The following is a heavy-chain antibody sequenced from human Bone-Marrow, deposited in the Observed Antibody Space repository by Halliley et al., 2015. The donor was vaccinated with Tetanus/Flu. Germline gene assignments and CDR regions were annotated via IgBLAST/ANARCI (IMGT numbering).Heavy chain of an antibody. CDR2: T. CDR3: AKMGYRGSFYGTGDAFDL. J-gene: IGHJ3*01. Sequence: TYYADSVKGRFTISRDNSKNTLSLQMNGLRAGDTAVYYCAKMGYRGSFYGTGDAFDLWGQGTMVTVSS. D-gene: IGHD1-26*01. V-gene: IGHV3-23*01.